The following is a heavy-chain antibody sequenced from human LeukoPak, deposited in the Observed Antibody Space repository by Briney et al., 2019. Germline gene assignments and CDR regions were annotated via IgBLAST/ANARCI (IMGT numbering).Heavy chain of an antibody. CDR2: ISGTSNTI. CDR3: ARDLGSYSSGWYMGFDY. V-gene: IGHV3-48*01. Sequence: GGSLRLSCVGSGFTFSSYSMNWIRQAPGKGLEWVSYISGTSNTIYYDDSVKGRFTVSRDNAKNSLYLQMNSLRAEDTAIYYCARDLGSYSSGWYMGFDYWGQGTLVTVSS. J-gene: IGHJ4*02. D-gene: IGHD6-19*01. CDR1: GFTFSSYS.